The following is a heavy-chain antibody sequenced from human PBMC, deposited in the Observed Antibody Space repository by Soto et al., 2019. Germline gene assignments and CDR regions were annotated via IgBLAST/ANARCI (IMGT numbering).Heavy chain of an antibody. CDR1: GYIFTSYD. CDR2: MNPNSGNT. V-gene: IGHV1-8*01. Sequence: GASVKVSGKASGYIFTSYDCNWVRQATGQGGEWMGWMNPNSGNTGYAQKFQGRVTMTRNTSISTAYMELSSLRSEDTTVYYCARVRYYYDSSGYEFYAFDIWGQGTMVTV. CDR3: ARVRYYYDSSGYEFYAFDI. J-gene: IGHJ3*02. D-gene: IGHD3-22*01.